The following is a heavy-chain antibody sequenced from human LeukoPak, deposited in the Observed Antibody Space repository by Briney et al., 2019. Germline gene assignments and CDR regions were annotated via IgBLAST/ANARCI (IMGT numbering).Heavy chain of an antibody. D-gene: IGHD1-26*01. V-gene: IGHV3-64D*09. Sequence: PGGSLRPSCSASGFTFSRCAMHWVRQGPGKGLEYVSGINDYGSRTHYGDSAKGRFIISRDDSRNTVFLHMSSLRGDDTALYYCVKDLSGSYTFDYWGQGILVTVSS. CDR1: GFTFSRCA. CDR3: VKDLSGSYTFDY. CDR2: INDYGSRT. J-gene: IGHJ4*02.